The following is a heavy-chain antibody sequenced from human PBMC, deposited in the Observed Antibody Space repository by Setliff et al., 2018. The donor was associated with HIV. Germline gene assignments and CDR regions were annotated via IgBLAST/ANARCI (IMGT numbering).Heavy chain of an antibody. Sequence: PSETLSLTCNVSGDSISDYYWTWIRQPPGKGLEWIGYIYYSGSTNYNPSLKSRVIISVDTSKNQFSLKLSSLTAADTAVYYCARAYDYSNYFHYYMDVWGKGTTVTVSS. CDR3: ARAYDYSNYFHYYMDV. CDR2: IYYSGST. V-gene: IGHV4-59*01. D-gene: IGHD4-4*01. CDR1: GDSISDYY. J-gene: IGHJ6*03.